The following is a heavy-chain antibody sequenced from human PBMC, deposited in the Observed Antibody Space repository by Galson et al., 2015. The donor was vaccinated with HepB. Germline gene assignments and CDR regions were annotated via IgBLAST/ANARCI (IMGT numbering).Heavy chain of an antibody. V-gene: IGHV3-21*06. D-gene: IGHD5-12*01. Sequence: SLRLSCAASGFSFSSYGMNWVRQAPGKGLEWVSSISSYSSYIYYADSVKGRFTISRDNSKNMVYLQINSLRVEDTAVYYCSSPAVATVFWGRAVSATDDHWGQGTLVTVSS. J-gene: IGHJ4*02. CDR2: ISSYSSYI. CDR3: SSPAVATVFWGRAVSATDDH. CDR1: GFSFSSYG.